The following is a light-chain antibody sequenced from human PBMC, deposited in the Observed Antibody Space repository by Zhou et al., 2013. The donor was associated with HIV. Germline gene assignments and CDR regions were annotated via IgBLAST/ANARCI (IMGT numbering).Light chain of an antibody. J-gene: IGKJ4*01. V-gene: IGKV3-11*02. CDR2: DTS. Sequence: EVVMTQSPSTLSVSPGERVTLSCRASQNVFSNLAWYQQKPGQAPSLLIYDTSTRATGVPARFSGSGSGRDFTLTISSLEPEDFAVYFCQQRRNWPLLTFGGGTKVEIK. CDR3: QQRRNWPLLT. CDR1: QNVFSN.